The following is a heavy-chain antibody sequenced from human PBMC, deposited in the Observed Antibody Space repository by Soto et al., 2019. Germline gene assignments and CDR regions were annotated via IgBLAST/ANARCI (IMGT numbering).Heavy chain of an antibody. V-gene: IGHV3-23*01. CDR3: AKDRYGDYPLGNYFDY. CDR2: ISGSGGST. CDR1: GFTFSSYA. J-gene: IGHJ4*02. D-gene: IGHD4-17*01. Sequence: EVQLLESGGGLVQPGGSLRLSCAASGFTFSSYAMSWVRQAPGKGLEWVSAISGSGGSTYYADSVKGRFTISRDNSKNSLHLQMNSLRAEDTAVYYCAKDRYGDYPLGNYFDYWGQGTLVTVSS.